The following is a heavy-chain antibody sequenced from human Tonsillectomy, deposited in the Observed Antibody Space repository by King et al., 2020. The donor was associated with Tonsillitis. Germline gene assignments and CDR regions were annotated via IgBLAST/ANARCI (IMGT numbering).Heavy chain of an antibody. D-gene: IGHD3-3*01. J-gene: IGHJ1*01. CDR2: IYYSGST. CDR3: ASFYYDFWSGYYTSRAEYLHH. CDR1: GASISSYY. Sequence: VQLQESGPGLVKPSETLSLTCTVSGASISSYYWSWIRQPPGKGLEWIGYIYYSGSTNYNPSLKSRVTISVDTSQNPFSLKLSSVTAADTAVYYCASFYYDFWSGYYTSRAEYLHHWGQGTLVTVSS. V-gene: IGHV4-59*01.